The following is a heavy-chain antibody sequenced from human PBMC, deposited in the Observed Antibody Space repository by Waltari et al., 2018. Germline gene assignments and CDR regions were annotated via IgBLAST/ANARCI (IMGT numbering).Heavy chain of an antibody. CDR1: GGSISSYF. J-gene: IGHJ6*02. D-gene: IGHD3-3*01. CDR3: ARGILSGGYYYGLDV. V-gene: IGHV4-4*09. CDR2: IHNTGIT. Sequence: QVQLQESGPGLVKPSETLSLTCTVSGGSISSYFWSWIRQPPGKGLEWISYIHNTGITNYNPSLKGRVAISVDTSKNQFSLKINSVTAADTAVYYCARGILSGGYYYGLDVWGQGTTVTVSS.